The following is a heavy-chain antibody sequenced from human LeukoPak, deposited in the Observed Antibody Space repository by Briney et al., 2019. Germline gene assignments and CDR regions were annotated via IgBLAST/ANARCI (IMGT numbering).Heavy chain of an antibody. D-gene: IGHD3-10*01. V-gene: IGHV4-4*07. Sequence: SETLSLTCTVSGGSIKDYYWTWIRQPAGKGLGWIGRIYTTGSTNYNPSLQSRVTMSVDTSKNQFSLKLTPVTAADTAMYYCARDRFGYYFDYWGQGTLVTVSS. CDR1: GGSIKDYY. CDR3: ARDRFGYYFDY. CDR2: IYTTGST. J-gene: IGHJ4*02.